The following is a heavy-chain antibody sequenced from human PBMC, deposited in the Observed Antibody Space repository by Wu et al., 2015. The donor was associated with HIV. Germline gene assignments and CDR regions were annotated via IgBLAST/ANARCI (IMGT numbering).Heavy chain of an antibody. CDR3: ARVRTYYYGSGDYYFDY. D-gene: IGHD3-10*01. CDR1: GYTFTGYY. CDR2: INPNSGGT. J-gene: IGHJ4*02. Sequence: QVQLVQSGAEVKKPGASVKVSCKASGYTFTGYYMHWVRQAPGQGLEWMGWINPNSGGTNYAQKFQGRVTMTRDTSISTAYMELSRLRSDDTAVYYCARVRTYYYGSGDYYFDYWGQGTLVTVSS. V-gene: IGHV1-2*02.